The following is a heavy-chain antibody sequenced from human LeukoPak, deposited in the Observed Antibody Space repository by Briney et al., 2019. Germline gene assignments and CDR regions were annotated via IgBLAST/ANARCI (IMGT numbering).Heavy chain of an antibody. CDR2: ISYDGSNR. D-gene: IGHD6-19*01. V-gene: IGHV3-30*18. Sequence: GRSLRLSCAASGFTFSNHGMHWVRQAPGKGLEWVAVISYDGSNRYYADSVKGRLTISRDNPKNTLYLQMNSLRVEDTAVYYCAKNDEDQWLRSAFDIWGQGTMVTVSS. CDR3: AKNDEDQWLRSAFDI. J-gene: IGHJ3*02. CDR1: GFTFSNHG.